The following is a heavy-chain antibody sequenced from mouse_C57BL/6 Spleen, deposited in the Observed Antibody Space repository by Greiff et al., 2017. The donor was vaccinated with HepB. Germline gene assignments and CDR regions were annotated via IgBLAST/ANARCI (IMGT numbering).Heavy chain of an antibody. CDR3: ARDDGYFYYFDY. CDR2: IYPRSGNT. V-gene: IGHV1-81*01. J-gene: IGHJ2*01. D-gene: IGHD2-3*01. Sequence: LVESGAELARPGASVKLSCKASGYTFTSYGISWVKQRTGQGLEWIGEIYPRSGNTYYNEKFKGKATLTADKSSSTAYMELRSLTSEDSAVYFCARDDGYFYYFDYWGQGTTLTVSS. CDR1: GYTFTSYG.